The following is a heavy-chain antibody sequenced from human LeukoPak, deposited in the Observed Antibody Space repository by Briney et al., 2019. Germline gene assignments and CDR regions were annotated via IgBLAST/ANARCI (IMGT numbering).Heavy chain of an antibody. J-gene: IGHJ6*03. CDR2: IYTSGST. CDR1: GGSISSYY. CDR3: ARDGVRPYSSSWYMALSIDCYYMDV. V-gene: IGHV4-4*07. Sequence: SETLSLTCTVSGGSISSYYWSWIRQPAGKGLEWIGRIYTSGSTNYNPSLKSRVTMSVDTSKNQFSLKLSSVTAADTAVYYCARDGVRPYSSSWYMALSIDCYYMDVWGKGTTVTISS. D-gene: IGHD6-13*01.